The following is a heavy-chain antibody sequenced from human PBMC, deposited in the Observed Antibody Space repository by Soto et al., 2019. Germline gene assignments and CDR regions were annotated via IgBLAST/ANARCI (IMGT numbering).Heavy chain of an antibody. Sequence: GGSLRLSCRASGFTFNNSGMHWVRQAPGKGLEWMAVISYDGSDRYYADFVKGRVIISRDNSKNTLNLEMNSLRAEDTATYYCVKDRVPGAYGHYYGMHVWGQGTTVTVSS. J-gene: IGHJ6*02. CDR3: VKDRVPGAYGHYYGMHV. D-gene: IGHD5-12*01. CDR2: ISYDGSDR. V-gene: IGHV3-30*18. CDR1: GFTFNNSG.